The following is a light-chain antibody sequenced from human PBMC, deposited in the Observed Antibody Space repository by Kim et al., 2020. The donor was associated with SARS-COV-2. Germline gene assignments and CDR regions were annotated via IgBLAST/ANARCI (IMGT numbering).Light chain of an antibody. V-gene: IGKV3-11*01. CDR1: QSFSSY. Sequence: ELVLTQSPATLSLSPGERATLSCRASQSFSSYLAWYQQKPGQAPRLLIYDASNRATGIPARFSGSGSGTDFTLTISSLEPEDFAVYYCQQRSSWLRTFGQGTKVDIK. J-gene: IGKJ1*01. CDR2: DAS. CDR3: QQRSSWLRT.